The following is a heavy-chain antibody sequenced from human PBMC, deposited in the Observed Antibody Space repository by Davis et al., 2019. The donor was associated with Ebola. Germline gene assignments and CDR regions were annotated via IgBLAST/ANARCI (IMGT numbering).Heavy chain of an antibody. Sequence: MPSETLSLTCAVYGGSFSGYYWSWIRQPPGKGLEWIGEINHSGSTNYNPSLKSRVTISVDTSKNQFSLKLSSVTAADTAVYYCARLYSGSAPLDYWGQGTLVTVSS. J-gene: IGHJ4*02. CDR3: ARLYSGSAPLDY. V-gene: IGHV4-34*01. CDR1: GGSFSGYY. CDR2: INHSGST. D-gene: IGHD1-26*01.